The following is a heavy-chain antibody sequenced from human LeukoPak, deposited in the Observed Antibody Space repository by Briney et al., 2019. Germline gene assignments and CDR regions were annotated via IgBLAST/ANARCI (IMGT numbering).Heavy chain of an antibody. CDR2: IRHDGSET. J-gene: IGHJ4*02. Sequence: GGSLRHSCAASGFVLSDYGMHWVRQAPGMGLEWVATIRHDGSETHHVDSVKGRFSISRDNAMTSLYLQMDSLRVEDTAVYYCVWGCDTASCPYYFDLWGQGTLVTVS. CDR1: GFVLSDYG. D-gene: IGHD5-18*01. CDR3: VWGCDTASCPYYFDL. V-gene: IGHV3-7*04.